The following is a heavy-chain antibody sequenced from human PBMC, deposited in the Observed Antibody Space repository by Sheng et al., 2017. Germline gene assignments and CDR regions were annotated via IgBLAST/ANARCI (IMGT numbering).Heavy chain of an antibody. D-gene: IGHD6-19*01. Sequence: VQLVESGGALVQTGGSLRLSCVSSQFTFATYAMSWVRQAPGKGLEWVSAISGSGGSANYGDSVKGRFSLSRDNSKNTLYLQMNSLRAEDTAVYYCAKVAGERWLVPIDYWGQGTLVTVSS. CDR1: QFTFATYA. J-gene: IGHJ4*02. CDR3: AKVAGERWLVPIDY. CDR2: ISGSGGSA. V-gene: IGHV3-23*04.